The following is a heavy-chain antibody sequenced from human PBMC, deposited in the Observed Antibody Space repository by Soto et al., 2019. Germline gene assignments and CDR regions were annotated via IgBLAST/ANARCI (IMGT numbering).Heavy chain of an antibody. D-gene: IGHD2-15*01. CDR2: ISGSAVTT. CDR3: GQRECSDGRCGL. CDR1: GFTLSTYA. Sequence: EVQLLESGGGLVQPGGSLRLSCAASGFTLSTYAMSWIRQTPEKGLEWVSAISGSAVTTYYADSVKGRFTISRDNSKNTLYLQMNGMRAEDTAVYYCGQRECSDGRCGLWGQGTLVTVSS. V-gene: IGHV3-23*01. J-gene: IGHJ4*02.